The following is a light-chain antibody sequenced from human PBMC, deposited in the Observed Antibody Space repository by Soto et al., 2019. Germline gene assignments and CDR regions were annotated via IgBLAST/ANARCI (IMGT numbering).Light chain of an antibody. Sequence: EIVLTQSPGTLSLSPGERATLSCRASQSVSSSSLAWYQQKPGQAPRLFIYGASTRATGIPDRFSGSGSGTDFTLTISRLEPEDFAVYYCQQYGSSGFTFGRGTKVDIK. CDR2: GAS. J-gene: IGKJ3*01. CDR3: QQYGSSGFT. V-gene: IGKV3-20*01. CDR1: QSVSSSS.